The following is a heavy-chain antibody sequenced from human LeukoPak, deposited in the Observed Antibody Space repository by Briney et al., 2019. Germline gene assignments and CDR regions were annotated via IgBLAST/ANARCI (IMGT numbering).Heavy chain of an antibody. D-gene: IGHD5-24*01. V-gene: IGHV4-59*01. Sequence: SETLSLTCTVSGGSITEYYWSWIRQPPGKGLEWIGYIFYTGNTNYNPSLKSRVTISVDASKNQFSLQLSSVTAADTAVCYCARVFRRDGYFDYWGQGTLVTVSS. CDR2: IFYTGNT. CDR3: ARVFRRDGYFDY. J-gene: IGHJ4*02. CDR1: GGSITEYY.